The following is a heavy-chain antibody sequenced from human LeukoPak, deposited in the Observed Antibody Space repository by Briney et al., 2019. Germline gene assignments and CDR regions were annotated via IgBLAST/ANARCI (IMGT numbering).Heavy chain of an antibody. J-gene: IGHJ4*02. Sequence: SETLSLTCTVSGGSISSYYWSWIRHPPGKGLEWIGYIYYSGSTNYNPSLKSRVTISVDTSKNQFSLKLSSVTAADTAVYYCARHGGGYNLWYFDYWGQGTLVTVSS. V-gene: IGHV4-59*08. CDR2: IYYSGST. CDR1: GGSISSYY. CDR3: ARHGGGYNLWYFDY. D-gene: IGHD5-24*01.